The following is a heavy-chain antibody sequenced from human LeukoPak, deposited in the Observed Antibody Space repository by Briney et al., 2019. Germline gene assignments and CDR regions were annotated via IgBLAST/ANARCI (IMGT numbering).Heavy chain of an antibody. Sequence: SETLSLTCTVSGGSISSGDYYWSWIRQPPGKGLEWIGYIYYSGSTYYNPSLKSRVTISVDTSKNQFSLKLSSVTAADTAVYYCARVTVTPTGGSLYYYGMDVWGQGTTVTVSS. D-gene: IGHD6-25*01. CDR2: IYYSGST. V-gene: IGHV4-30-4*01. CDR3: ARVTVTPTGGSLYYYGMDV. CDR1: GGSISSGDYY. J-gene: IGHJ6*02.